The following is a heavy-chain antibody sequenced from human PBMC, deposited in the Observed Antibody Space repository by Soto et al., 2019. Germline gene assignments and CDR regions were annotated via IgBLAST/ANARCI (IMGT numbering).Heavy chain of an antibody. V-gene: IGHV5-51*01. D-gene: IGHD2-8*01. CDR2: IYPYDSNI. J-gene: IGHJ5*02. CDR1: GYSFSTYW. CDR3: ARHALRGSTTYTIGLFDP. Sequence: GESLKISCKASGYSFSTYWIGWVRQMSGKGPEWMGSIYPYDSNISYIPPVHAQVTLSVDKSSSPAFLQWSSLKSSATAMYFGARHALRGSTTYTIGLFDPGGRGTLVTVAA.